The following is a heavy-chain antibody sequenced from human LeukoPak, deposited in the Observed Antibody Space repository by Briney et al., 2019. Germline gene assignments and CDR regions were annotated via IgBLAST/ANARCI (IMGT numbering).Heavy chain of an antibody. J-gene: IGHJ4*02. CDR3: AKYSSGWYDFDY. V-gene: IGHV3-23*01. D-gene: IGHD6-19*01. CDR2: ISGSGVGT. Sequence: GGSLRLSCAASGFTFNTYAMSWVRQAPGKGLEWVSAISGSGVGTYNADSMKGRFTISRDNSKNTLYLQMNSLKAEDTAVYYCAKYSSGWYDFDYWGQGTLVTVSS. CDR1: GFTFNTYA.